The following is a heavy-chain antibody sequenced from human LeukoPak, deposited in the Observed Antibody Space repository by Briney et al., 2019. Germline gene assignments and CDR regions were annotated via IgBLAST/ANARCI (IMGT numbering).Heavy chain of an antibody. CDR1: GFTLSDYH. Sequence: GGSLRLSCAASGFTLSDYHMNWVRQAPGKGLEWLSSITTISHYIYYAGAVRGRFTISRDNTKNSLYLQMNSLRGEDTAVYYCARSGGPGTYHQLRYNWFDPWGQGTLVTVSS. CDR3: ARSGGPGTYHQLRYNWFDP. D-gene: IGHD3-10*01. J-gene: IGHJ5*02. CDR2: ITTISHYI. V-gene: IGHV3-21*01.